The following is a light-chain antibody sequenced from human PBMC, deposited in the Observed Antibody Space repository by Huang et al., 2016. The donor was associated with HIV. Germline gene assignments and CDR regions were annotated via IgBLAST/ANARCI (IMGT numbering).Light chain of an antibody. CDR1: QVIGNC. CDR3: QKYDSAPRT. Sequence: DIQMTQSPSALSAFVGDTVTIPCRSSQVIGNCLAWYQQKPGRPPKLLIYVASTLQSGVPSRFSGSGSGTDFTLTISNLQTEDVATYYCQKYDSAPRTFGQGTRV. V-gene: IGKV1-27*01. J-gene: IGKJ1*01. CDR2: VAS.